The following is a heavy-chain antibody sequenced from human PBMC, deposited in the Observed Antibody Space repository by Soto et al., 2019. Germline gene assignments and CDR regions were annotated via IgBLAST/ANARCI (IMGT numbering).Heavy chain of an antibody. CDR3: AKGYYSGYDLAYFDY. CDR1: VFSFDGYA. V-gene: IGHV3-23*01. Sequence: PWGSLLLACAASVFSFDGYAMTWVRQAAGKGLDWVSATSGSGDNTYYADSVKGRFTISRDNSKNTLYLQLNSLRAEDTAVYYCAKGYYSGYDLAYFDYWGQGTLVTVSS. J-gene: IGHJ4*02. CDR2: TSGSGDNT. D-gene: IGHD5-12*01.